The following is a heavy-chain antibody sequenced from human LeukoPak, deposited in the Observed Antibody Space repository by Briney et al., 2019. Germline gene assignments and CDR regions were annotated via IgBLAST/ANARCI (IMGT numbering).Heavy chain of an antibody. J-gene: IGHJ4*02. Sequence: AGGSLRPSWPAPGFPFSNYAMHWARQAPGKGLEWVAVISYDGSNKYYADSVKGRFTISRDNSQNTLYLQMNSLRPDDTAVYYCARGSAVRWSHPSYFDYWGRGTLVTVSS. CDR3: ARGSAVRWSHPSYFDY. CDR1: GFPFSNYA. CDR2: ISYDGSNK. D-gene: IGHD4-23*01. V-gene: IGHV3-30*04.